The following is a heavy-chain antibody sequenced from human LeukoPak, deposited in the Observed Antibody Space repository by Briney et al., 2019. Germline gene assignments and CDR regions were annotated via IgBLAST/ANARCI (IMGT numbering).Heavy chain of an antibody. CDR2: IYYSGST. Sequence: PSETLSLTCTVSGGSISSGDYYWSWIRQPPGKGLEWIGYIYYSGSTYYNPSLKSRVTISVDTSKNQFSLKLSSVTAADTAVYYCARVLWFGAYNFDYWGQGTLVTVSS. CDR3: ARVLWFGAYNFDY. D-gene: IGHD3-10*01. CDR1: GGSISSGDYY. V-gene: IGHV4-30-4*08. J-gene: IGHJ4*02.